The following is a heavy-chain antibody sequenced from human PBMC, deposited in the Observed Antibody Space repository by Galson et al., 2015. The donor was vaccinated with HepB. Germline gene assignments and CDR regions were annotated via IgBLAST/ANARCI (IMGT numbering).Heavy chain of an antibody. Sequence: SLRLSCAASGFTFSSYAMHWVRQAPGKGLEWVAVISYDGSNKYYADSVKGRFTISRDNSKNTLYLQMNSLRAEDTAVYYCARGRTYYYDSSGYYHDAFDIWGQGTMVTVSS. CDR2: ISYDGSNK. CDR1: GFTFSSYA. J-gene: IGHJ3*02. D-gene: IGHD3-22*01. CDR3: ARGRTYYYDSSGYYHDAFDI. V-gene: IGHV3-30*04.